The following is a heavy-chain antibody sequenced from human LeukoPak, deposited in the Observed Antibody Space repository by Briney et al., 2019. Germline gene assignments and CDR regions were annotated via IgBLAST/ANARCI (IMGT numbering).Heavy chain of an antibody. J-gene: IGHJ4*02. CDR3: ARVYTYCSSSSCHDY. Sequence: ASVKVSCKVSGYTLTELSMHWVRQAPGKGLEWMGGFDPEDGETIYAQKFQGRVTMTEDTSTDTAYMELRSLRSDDTAVYYCARVYTYCSSSSCHDYWGQGTLVTVSS. CDR2: FDPEDGET. D-gene: IGHD2-2*01. V-gene: IGHV1-24*01. CDR1: GYTLTELS.